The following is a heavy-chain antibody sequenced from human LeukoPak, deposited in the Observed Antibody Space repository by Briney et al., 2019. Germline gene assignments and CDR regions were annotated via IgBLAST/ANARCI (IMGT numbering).Heavy chain of an antibody. CDR3: ARDPSDYYGSGSYALHYFDY. D-gene: IGHD3-10*01. J-gene: IGHJ4*02. Sequence: GGSLRLSCAASGFTFRSYWMSWVRQAPGKGLEWVANIKQDGSEKYYVDSVKGRFTISRDNAKNSLYLQMNSLRAEDTAVYYCARDPSDYYGSGSYALHYFDYWGQGTLVTVSS. V-gene: IGHV3-7*01. CDR2: IKQDGSEK. CDR1: GFTFRSYW.